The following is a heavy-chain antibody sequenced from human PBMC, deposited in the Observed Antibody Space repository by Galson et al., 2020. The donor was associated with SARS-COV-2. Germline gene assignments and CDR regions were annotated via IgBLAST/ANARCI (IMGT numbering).Heavy chain of an antibody. CDR3: ATRGFDP. Sequence: GGSLRLSCAASGLTFSNAWMNWVRQAPGKGLEWVGRIQSKTDGGSTDYATPVKGRFIISRDDSKNTLYLQMNSLKTEDTAVYYCATRGFDPGGQGTLVTVSS. CDR1: GLTFSNAW. V-gene: IGHV3-15*01. CDR2: IQSKTDGGST. J-gene: IGHJ5*02.